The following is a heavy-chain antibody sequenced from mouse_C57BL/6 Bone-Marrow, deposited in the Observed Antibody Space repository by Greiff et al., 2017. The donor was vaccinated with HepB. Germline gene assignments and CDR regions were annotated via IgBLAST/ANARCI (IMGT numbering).Heavy chain of an antibody. V-gene: IGHV1-19*01. CDR1: GYTFTDYY. CDR3: ARGGTYSNFPMDY. D-gene: IGHD2-5*01. CDR2: INPYNGGT. Sequence: EVQLQQSGPVLVKPGASVKMSCKASGYTFTDYYMNWVKQSHGKSLEWIGVINPYNGGTSYNQKFKGKATLTVGKSSSTAYMELNSLTSEDSAVYYCARGGTYSNFPMDYWGQGTSVTVSS. J-gene: IGHJ4*01.